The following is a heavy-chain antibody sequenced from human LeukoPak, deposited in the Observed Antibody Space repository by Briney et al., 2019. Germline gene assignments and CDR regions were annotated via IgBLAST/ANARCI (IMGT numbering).Heavy chain of an antibody. CDR3: AKETYSTSWQLDS. J-gene: IGHJ4*02. Sequence: GGSLRLSCAASGFTFSGYGMHWVRRAPGKGLEWVAVISYDGRTKYYADSVKGRFTISRDNSKNTLYLQMNSLRAEDTAVYYCAKETYSTSWQLDSWGQGTLVTVSS. CDR2: ISYDGRTK. CDR1: GFTFSGYG. V-gene: IGHV3-30*18. D-gene: IGHD2-2*01.